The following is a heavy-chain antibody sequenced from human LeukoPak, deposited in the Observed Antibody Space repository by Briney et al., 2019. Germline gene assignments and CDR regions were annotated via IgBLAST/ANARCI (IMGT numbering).Heavy chain of an antibody. J-gene: IGHJ1*01. Sequence: GGSLRLSCAASGFSFNSHWMSWVRQAPGKGLEWVAIINQDESVQHYVDSMRGRFTISRDNAKNSLYLQMNSLRDEDTAIYYCTRGAGWLLDCWGQGTLVTVSS. D-gene: IGHD5-12*01. CDR2: INQDESVQ. CDR3: TRGAGWLLDC. V-gene: IGHV3-7*01. CDR1: GFSFNSHW.